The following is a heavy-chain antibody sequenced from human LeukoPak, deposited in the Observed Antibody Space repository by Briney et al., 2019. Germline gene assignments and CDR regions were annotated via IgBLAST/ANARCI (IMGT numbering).Heavy chain of an antibody. CDR3: ARHVSSASHVFDI. CDR2: IYYSGST. D-gene: IGHD5/OR15-5a*01. CDR1: GGSISSYY. V-gene: IGHV4-59*08. Sequence: SETLSLTCTVSGGSISSYYWSWIRQPPGKGLEWIGYIYYSGSTNYNPSLKSRVTISVDTSKNQFSLKLGSVTDADTAVYFCARHVSSASHVFDIWGQGTMVTVSS. J-gene: IGHJ3*02.